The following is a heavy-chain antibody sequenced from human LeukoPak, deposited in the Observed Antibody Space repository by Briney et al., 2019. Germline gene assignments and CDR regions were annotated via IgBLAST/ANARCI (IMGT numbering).Heavy chain of an antibody. CDR2: IWNVVSNK. CDR3: ARDQGTSTTAPKRKGRFDP. V-gene: IGHV3-33*01. Sequence: PGGSPRLSCAASGFTFSNHDMHWVRQASGKGLEWVALIWNVVSNKEYAESVKGRFTISRDNSKNTLYLQMNSLRDEDTAVYYCARDQGTSTTAPKRKGRFDPWGQGTLVTVSS. J-gene: IGHJ5*02. CDR1: GFTFSNHD. D-gene: IGHD1-1*01.